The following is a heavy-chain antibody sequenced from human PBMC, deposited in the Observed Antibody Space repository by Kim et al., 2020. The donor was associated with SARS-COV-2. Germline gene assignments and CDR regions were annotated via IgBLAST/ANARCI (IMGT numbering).Heavy chain of an antibody. J-gene: IGHJ4*02. D-gene: IGHD3-3*02. CDR2: ITGDGT. CDR1: GFSFSPSG. CDR3: AKELGRRRLFDY. Sequence: GGSLRLSCAASGFSFSPSGMGWVRQAPGQGLEWVSSITGDGTYYADSMKGRFTISRDTSTNTLYLQVINLRAEDTAIYYCAKELGRRRLFDYWGRGTLVTVTS. V-gene: IGHV3-23*01.